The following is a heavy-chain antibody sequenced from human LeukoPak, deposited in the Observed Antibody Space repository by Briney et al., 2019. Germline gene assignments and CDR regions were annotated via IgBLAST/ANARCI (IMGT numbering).Heavy chain of an antibody. V-gene: IGHV4-38-2*02. CDR2: IYHSGST. J-gene: IGHJ6*03. CDR1: GYSISSGYY. D-gene: IGHD3-10*01. CDR3: ARHRGNYYYYYMDV. Sequence: PSETLSLTCTVSGYSISSGYYWGWIRQPPGKGLEWIGSIYHSGSTYYNPSLKSRVTISVDTSKNQFSLKLSSVTAADTAVYYCARHRGNYYYYYMDVWGKGTTVTVSS.